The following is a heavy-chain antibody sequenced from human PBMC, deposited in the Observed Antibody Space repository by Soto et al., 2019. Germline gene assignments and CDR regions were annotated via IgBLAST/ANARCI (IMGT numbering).Heavy chain of an antibody. Sequence: QVQLVQSGAEVKKPGSSVKVSCKASGGTFSSYTISWVRQAPGQGLEWMGRIIPILGIANYAQKFQGRVTITADKXXSXAXXELSSLRSEDTAVYYCARDRRGGSGKGYYYYGMDVWGQGTTVTVSS. D-gene: IGHD3-10*01. V-gene: IGHV1-69*08. J-gene: IGHJ6*02. CDR3: ARDRRGGSGKGYYYYGMDV. CDR2: IIPILGIA. CDR1: GGTFSSYT.